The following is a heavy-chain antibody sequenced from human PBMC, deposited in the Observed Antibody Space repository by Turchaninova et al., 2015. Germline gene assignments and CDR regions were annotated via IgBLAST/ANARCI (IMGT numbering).Heavy chain of an antibody. J-gene: IGHJ6*04. CDR3: TRGALWSGYCGDV. V-gene: IGHV3-49*04. CDR1: GFTFGDYA. D-gene: IGHD3-3*01. CDR2: IRSKVYGGTM. Sequence: GGGLEQPGRSLRLSCTASGFTFGDYAMSWVRRAPGKGLEWVGFIRSKVYGGTMEYAASVKGRFIISRDDSKNIAYLEMNSLKTEDTAVYYCTRGALWSGYCGDVWGRGTAVTVSS.